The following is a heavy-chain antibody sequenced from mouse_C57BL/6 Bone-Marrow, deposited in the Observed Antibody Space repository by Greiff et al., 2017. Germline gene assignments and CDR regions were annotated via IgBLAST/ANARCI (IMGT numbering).Heavy chain of an antibody. CDR2: IDPEDGDT. Sequence: EVQLQQSGAELVRPGASVKLSCTASGFNINDDYMHWVKQRPEQGLEWIGWIDPEDGDTDYASKFQGTAPITANTSSHPAYLQLRSLTSEDAADYYCTPSVVAKGGYWGQGTTLTVSS. D-gene: IGHD1-1*01. V-gene: IGHV14-4*01. CDR1: GFNINDDY. J-gene: IGHJ2*01. CDR3: TPSVVAKGGY.